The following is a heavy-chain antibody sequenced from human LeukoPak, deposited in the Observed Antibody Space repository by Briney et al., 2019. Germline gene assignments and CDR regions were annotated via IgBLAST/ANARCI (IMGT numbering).Heavy chain of an antibody. D-gene: IGHD3-22*01. Sequence: SETLSLTCTVSGVSMFNYYWNWIRQPPGKGLEWIGYIYVNGITNYSPSLRSRGTISIATSKNQFSLRLTSVTAADTAMYYCARRAYYDSSGYHPTSGYFDLWGRGTLVSVSS. CDR3: ARRAYYDSSGYHPTSGYFDL. CDR2: IYVNGIT. V-gene: IGHV4-4*08. J-gene: IGHJ2*01. CDR1: GVSMFNYY.